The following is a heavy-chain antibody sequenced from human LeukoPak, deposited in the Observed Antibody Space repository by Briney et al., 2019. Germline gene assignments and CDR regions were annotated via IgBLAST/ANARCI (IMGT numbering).Heavy chain of an antibody. J-gene: IGHJ6*02. D-gene: IGHD3-10*01. CDR3: ARAGPSSRLPMVRGVIIF. Sequence: GASVKVSCKASGYTFTSYDINWVRQATGQGLEWMGWMNPNSGNTGYAQKFQGRVTMTRNTSISTAYMELSSLRSEDTAVYYCARAGPSSRLPMVRGVIIFWGQGTTVTVSS. CDR1: GYTFTSYD. V-gene: IGHV1-8*01. CDR2: MNPNSGNT.